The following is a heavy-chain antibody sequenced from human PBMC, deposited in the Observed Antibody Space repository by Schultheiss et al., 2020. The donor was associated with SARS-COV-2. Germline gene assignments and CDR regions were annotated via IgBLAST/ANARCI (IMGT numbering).Heavy chain of an antibody. CDR1: GGSINSGDYY. J-gene: IGHJ4*02. CDR3: ARDGEVATITRR. D-gene: IGHD5-12*01. V-gene: IGHV4-30-4*08. Sequence: SETLSLTCTVSGGSINSGDYYWSWIRQHPGKGLEWIGYIYNSASTYYNPSLKSRVTISVDTSKNQFSLKLSSVTAADTAVYYCARDGEVATITRRWGQGTLVTVSS. CDR2: IYNSAST.